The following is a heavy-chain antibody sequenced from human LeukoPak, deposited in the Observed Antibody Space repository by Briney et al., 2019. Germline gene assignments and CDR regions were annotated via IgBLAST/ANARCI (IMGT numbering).Heavy chain of an antibody. CDR2: IFVGSGNT. V-gene: IGHV1-58*02. D-gene: IGHD6-13*01. CDR3: AADGSVGLGSWYFFGMDV. Sequence: GASVKVSCKASGFTFTSSAMQWVRQARGQRLEWIGRIFVGSGNTNYAQKSQERVTITRDMSTSTAYMELSSLRSEDTAVYYCAADGSVGLGSWYFFGMDVWGQGTTVTVSS. CDR1: GFTFTSSA. J-gene: IGHJ6*02.